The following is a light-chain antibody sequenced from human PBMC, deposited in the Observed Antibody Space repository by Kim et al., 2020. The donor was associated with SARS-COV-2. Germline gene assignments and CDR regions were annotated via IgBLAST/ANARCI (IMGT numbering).Light chain of an antibody. CDR2: AAS. CDR3: QQYSDWPPGDT. Sequence: EIVLTQSPGTLSVSPEETATLSCRASQSVSDNLAWYQQKPGQAPRRLIYAASTRATGVPARFSGSGSGTEFTLTISSLQSEDFAVYFCQQYSDWPPGDTFGQGTKLEI. J-gene: IGKJ2*01. CDR1: QSVSDN. V-gene: IGKV3-15*01.